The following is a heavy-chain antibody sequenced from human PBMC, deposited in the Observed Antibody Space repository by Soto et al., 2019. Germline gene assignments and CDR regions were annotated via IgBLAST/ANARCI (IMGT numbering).Heavy chain of an antibody. D-gene: IGHD6-13*01. Sequence: SETLSLTCTVSGGSVSSGSYYWSWIRQPPGKGLDWIRYIYYSGSTNYNPSLKSPVTISVDTSKNQFSLKLSSVTAADTAVYYCARRHSSSWYVYYYYGMDVWGQGTTVTVSS. CDR2: IYYSGST. CDR1: GGSVSSGSYY. J-gene: IGHJ6*02. V-gene: IGHV4-61*01. CDR3: ARRHSSSWYVYYYYGMDV.